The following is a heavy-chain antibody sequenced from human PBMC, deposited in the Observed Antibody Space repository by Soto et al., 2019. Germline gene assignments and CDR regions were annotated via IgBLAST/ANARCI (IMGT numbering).Heavy chain of an antibody. J-gene: IGHJ2*01. D-gene: IGHD3-3*01. CDR3: ASSIWGTLFGVGWYFDL. V-gene: IGHV3-21*01. Sequence: GGSLRLSCAASGFTFSSYSMNWVRQAPGKGLEWVSSISSSSSYIYYADSVKGRFTISRDNAKNSLYLQMNSLRAEDTAVYYCASSIWGTLFGVGWYFDLWGRGTLVTVSS. CDR1: GFTFSSYS. CDR2: ISSSSSYI.